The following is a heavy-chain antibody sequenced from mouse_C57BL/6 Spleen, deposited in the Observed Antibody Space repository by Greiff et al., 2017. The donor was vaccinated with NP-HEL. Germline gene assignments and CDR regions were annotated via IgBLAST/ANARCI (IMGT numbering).Heavy chain of an antibody. Sequence: QVQLQQPGAELVRPGSSVKLSCKASGYTFTSYWMHWVKQRPIQGLEWIGNIDPSDSETHYNQKFKDKATLTVDKSSSTAYMQLSSLTSEDSAVYYCARGPDGYYPFYAMDYWGQGTSVTVSS. CDR1: GYTFTSYW. D-gene: IGHD2-3*01. J-gene: IGHJ4*01. V-gene: IGHV1-52*01. CDR2: IDPSDSET. CDR3: ARGPDGYYPFYAMDY.